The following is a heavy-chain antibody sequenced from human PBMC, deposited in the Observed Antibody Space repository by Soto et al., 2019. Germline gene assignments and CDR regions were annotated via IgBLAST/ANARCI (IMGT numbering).Heavy chain of an antibody. J-gene: IGHJ6*02. CDR1: NGSFSGYY. Sequence: PSETLSLTCAVYNGSFSGYYWTWVRQSPERGLEWIGEITHSGSTNYSPSLRSRVTISVDTSKNHFFLNLRSVTAADSGIYFFARVSCSGISCYLKTPYNYYVLDIWGQGTTVTVSS. CDR3: ARVSCSGISCYLKTPYNYYVLDI. CDR2: ITHSGST. V-gene: IGHV4-34*01. D-gene: IGHD2-15*01.